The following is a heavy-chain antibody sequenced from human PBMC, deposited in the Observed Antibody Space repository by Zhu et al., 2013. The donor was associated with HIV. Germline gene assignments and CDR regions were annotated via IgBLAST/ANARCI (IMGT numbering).Heavy chain of an antibody. Sequence: QVQLVQSGAEVKTPGASVRVSCRASGYTFTNYGISWVRQAPGQGLEWMGWISIYSGNTYYVQRLQGRVTMTTDTSTSTAYMELRSLRSDDTAVYYCVRGPGYCSSTSCSDFYYSMDVWGKGTTVTVSS. CDR3: VRGPGYCSSTSCSDFYYSMDV. CDR1: GYTFTNYG. V-gene: IGHV1-18*01. CDR2: ISIYSGNT. D-gene: IGHD2-2*01. J-gene: IGHJ6*03.